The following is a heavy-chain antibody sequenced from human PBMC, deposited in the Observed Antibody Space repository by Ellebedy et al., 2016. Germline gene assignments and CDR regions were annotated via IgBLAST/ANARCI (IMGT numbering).Heavy chain of an antibody. J-gene: IGHJ4*02. CDR3: ARAYSYDYVWGSYRYPIDY. CDR2: IYYSGST. CDR1: GGSISSGGYY. Sequence: SETLSLXXTVSGGSISSGGYYWSWIRQHPGKGLEWIGYIYYSGSTNYNPSLKSRVTISVDTSKNQFSLKLSSVTAADTAVYYCARAYSYDYVWGSYRYPIDYWGQGTLVTVSS. D-gene: IGHD3-16*02. V-gene: IGHV4-31*03.